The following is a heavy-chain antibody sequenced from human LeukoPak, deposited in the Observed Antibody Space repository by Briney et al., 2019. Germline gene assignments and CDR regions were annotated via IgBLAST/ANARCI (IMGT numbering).Heavy chain of an antibody. CDR3: AKDWLGYYDSSGYYSYFDY. D-gene: IGHD3-22*01. CDR1: GFTFDDYT. J-gene: IGHJ4*02. CDR2: ISWDGGST. V-gene: IGHV3-43*01. Sequence: GGSLRLSCAASGFTFDDYTMHWVRQAPGKGLEWVSLISWDGGSTYYADSVKGRFTISRDNSKNSLYLQMNSLRTEDTALYYCAKDWLGYYDSSGYYSYFDYWGQGTLVTVSS.